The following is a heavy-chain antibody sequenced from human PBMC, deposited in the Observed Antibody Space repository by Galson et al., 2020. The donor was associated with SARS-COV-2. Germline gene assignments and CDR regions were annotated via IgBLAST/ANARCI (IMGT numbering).Heavy chain of an antibody. Sequence: SETLSLTCTVSGGSLSSGDYYWSWLRQPPGKGLEWIGYIYYSGSAYYNPSLKSRVTISVDTSKNQFSLKLSSVTAADAAVYYCARAECSQSFKCDFWGQGTLVTVSS. CDR3: ARAECSQSFKCDF. J-gene: IGHJ4*02. V-gene: IGHV4-30-4*01. CDR2: IYYSGSA. CDR1: GGSLSSGDYY. D-gene: IGHD3-10*02.